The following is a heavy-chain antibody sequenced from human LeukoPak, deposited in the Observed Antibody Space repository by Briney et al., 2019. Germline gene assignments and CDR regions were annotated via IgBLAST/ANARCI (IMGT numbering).Heavy chain of an antibody. J-gene: IGHJ4*02. D-gene: IGHD3-22*01. CDR3: ASTYDSSGYYPFDY. CDR2: ISSSGTYI. V-gene: IGHV3-21*04. CDR1: GFTFSSYA. Sequence: GGSLRLSCAASGFTFSSYAMSWVRQAPGSGLEWVSSISSSGTYIYHADSVKGRFTISRDNAKNSLYLQMNSLRAEDTAVYYCASTYDSSGYYPFDYWGQGTLVTVSS.